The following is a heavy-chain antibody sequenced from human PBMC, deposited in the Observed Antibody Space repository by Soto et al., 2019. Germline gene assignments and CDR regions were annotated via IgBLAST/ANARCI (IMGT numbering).Heavy chain of an antibody. Sequence: ASVKVSCKASGGTFSSYAISWVLQAPGQGLEWMGGIIPIFGTANYAQKFQGRVTITADESTSTAYMELSSLRPEDTAVYYCARESRYCSGGSCYFLPGIDYWGQGTLVTVSS. CDR2: IIPIFGTA. CDR3: ARESRYCSGGSCYFLPGIDY. D-gene: IGHD2-15*01. V-gene: IGHV1-69*13. J-gene: IGHJ4*02. CDR1: GGTFSSYA.